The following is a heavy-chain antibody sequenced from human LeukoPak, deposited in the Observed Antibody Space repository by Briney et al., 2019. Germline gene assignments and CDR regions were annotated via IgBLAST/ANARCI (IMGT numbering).Heavy chain of an antibody. CDR3: AELGITMIGGV. CDR1: AFTFSSYD. Sequence: GGSLSLSCAATAFTFSSYDVNWVRQAAGKGLEWVSYISSSGSTIYYADSVKGRFTISRDNAKNSLYLQMNSLRAEDTAVYYCAELGITMIGGVWGKGTTVTISS. CDR2: ISSSGSTI. D-gene: IGHD3-10*02. J-gene: IGHJ6*04. V-gene: IGHV3-48*03.